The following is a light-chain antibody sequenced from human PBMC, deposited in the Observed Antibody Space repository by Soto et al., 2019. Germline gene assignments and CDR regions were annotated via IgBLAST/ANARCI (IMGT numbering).Light chain of an antibody. V-gene: IGKV1-5*01. CDR3: QQYGSSPIT. J-gene: IGKJ5*01. Sequence: DIQMTQSPSTLSASVGDRVTITCRASQSISNWLAWYQQKPGKAPKVLIYDASSLESGVPSRFSGSGSGTDFTLTISSLQPEDFATYYCQQYGSSPITFGQGTRLEIK. CDR1: QSISNW. CDR2: DAS.